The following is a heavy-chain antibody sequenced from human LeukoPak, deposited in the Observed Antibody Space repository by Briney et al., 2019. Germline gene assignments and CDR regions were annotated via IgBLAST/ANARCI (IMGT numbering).Heavy chain of an antibody. J-gene: IGHJ4*02. Sequence: GESLKISCQGSGYSFTSYWIGWVRQMPGKGLEWMGIIYPGDSDTRYSPSFQGQVTISADKSISTAYLQWSSLKASDTAMYYCARLGGYDSSGYYNTRFDYWGQGTLVTVSS. CDR2: IYPGDSDT. V-gene: IGHV5-51*01. CDR3: ARLGGYDSSGYYNTRFDY. D-gene: IGHD3-22*01. CDR1: GYSFTSYW.